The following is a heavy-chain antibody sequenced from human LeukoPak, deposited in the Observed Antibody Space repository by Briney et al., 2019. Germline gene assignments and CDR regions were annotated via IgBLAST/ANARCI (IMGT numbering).Heavy chain of an antibody. D-gene: IGHD6-19*01. CDR1: GGSFSGYY. CDR3: VRDHLAVAGMRLAWFDP. V-gene: IGHV4-34*01. CDR2: INHSGGT. Sequence: SETLSLTCAVYGGSFSGYYWSWIRQPPGKGLEWIGEINHSGGTNYNPSLKSRVTISVDTSKNQFSLELSSVTAADTAVYYCVRDHLAVAGMRLAWFDPWGQGTVVTVSS. J-gene: IGHJ5*02.